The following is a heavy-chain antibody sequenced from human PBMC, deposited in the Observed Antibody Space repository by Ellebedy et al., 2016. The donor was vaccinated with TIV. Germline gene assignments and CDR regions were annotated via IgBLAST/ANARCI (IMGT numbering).Heavy chain of an antibody. Sequence: GESLKISXAASGFTFDSYGMHWVRQAPGKGLEWVGVISYDGTYIQYGESVRGRFSISRDNSKNTLFLQMISLRVEDTAVYYCAKDRAALRYYYGMDDWGQGTTVTVSS. CDR3: AKDRAALRYYYGMDD. J-gene: IGHJ6*02. V-gene: IGHV3-30*18. CDR2: ISYDGTYI. CDR1: GFTFDSYG. D-gene: IGHD5-12*01.